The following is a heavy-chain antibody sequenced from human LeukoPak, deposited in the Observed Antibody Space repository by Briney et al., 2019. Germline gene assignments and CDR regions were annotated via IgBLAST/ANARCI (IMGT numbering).Heavy chain of an antibody. V-gene: IGHV3-48*03. Sequence: GGSLRLSCAASGFTFSSYEMNWVRQAPGKGLEWVSYISSSGSTIYYADSVKGRFTISRDNAKNSLYLQMNSLRAEDTAVYYCAGVQLERPGYFDYWGQGTLVTVSS. D-gene: IGHD1-1*01. CDR2: ISSSGSTI. CDR3: AGVQLERPGYFDY. J-gene: IGHJ4*02. CDR1: GFTFSSYE.